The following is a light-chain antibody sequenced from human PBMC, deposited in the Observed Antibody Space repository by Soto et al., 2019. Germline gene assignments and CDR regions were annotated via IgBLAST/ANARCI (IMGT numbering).Light chain of an antibody. J-gene: IGLJ7*01. CDR2: EVS. Sequence: ALTQPASVSGSPGQSITISCTGTSSDVGSHNLVSWYQQHPGQAPKLMIYEVSKRPLGVSARFSASKAGNTASLTISGLQAEDEADYYCCSYGGSRAVFGGGTQLTVL. CDR3: CSYGGSRAV. V-gene: IGLV2-23*02. CDR1: SSDVGSHNL.